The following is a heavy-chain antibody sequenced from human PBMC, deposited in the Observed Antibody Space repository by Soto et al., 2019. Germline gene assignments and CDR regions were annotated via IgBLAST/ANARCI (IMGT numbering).Heavy chain of an antibody. J-gene: IGHJ4*02. Sequence: SETLSLTCAVYGGSFSGYYWSWIRQPPGKGLEWIGEINHSGSTNYNPSLKSRVTISVDTSKNQFSLKLSSVTAADTAVYYCARGRRWLQYRGFDYWGQGTLVTVSS. CDR2: INHSGST. D-gene: IGHD5-12*01. CDR3: ARGRRWLQYRGFDY. CDR1: GGSFSGYY. V-gene: IGHV4-34*01.